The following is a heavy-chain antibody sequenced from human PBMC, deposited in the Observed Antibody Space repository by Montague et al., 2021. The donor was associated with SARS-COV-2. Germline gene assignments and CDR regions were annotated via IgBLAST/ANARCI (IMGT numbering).Heavy chain of an antibody. J-gene: IGHJ4*02. CDR1: GGSFSDYH. D-gene: IGHD3-22*01. CDR2: INHRGTS. V-gene: IGHV4-34*01. CDR3: ARGRQHFNMIVVVMTGGEYYFGS. Sequence: SETLSLTCAVYGGSFSDYHWSWIRQPPGKGLEWIGEINHRGTSNCNPSLKSRVSVSVDTSKNQFSLYLSSVTAADTAVYYCARGRQHFNMIVVVMTGGEYYFGSWGQGTLVTVAS.